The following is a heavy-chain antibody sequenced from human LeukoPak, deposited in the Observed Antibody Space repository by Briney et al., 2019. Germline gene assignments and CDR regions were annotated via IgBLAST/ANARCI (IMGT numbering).Heavy chain of an antibody. CDR3: ARDRWGYSYGGD. V-gene: IGHV3-48*01. J-gene: IGHJ4*02. Sequence: GGSLRLSCAASGFTFSSYNMNWVRQAPGKGLEWVSYISSSSTTIDYADSVKGRFTISRDNAKNSLYLQMNSLRAEDTAVYYCARDRWGYSYGGDWGQGTLVTVSS. CDR1: GFTFSSYN. D-gene: IGHD5-18*01. CDR2: ISSSSTTI.